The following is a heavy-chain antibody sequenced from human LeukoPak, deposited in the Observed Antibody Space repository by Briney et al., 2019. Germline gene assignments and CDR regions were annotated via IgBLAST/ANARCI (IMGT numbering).Heavy chain of an antibody. CDR1: GGTFSSYA. CDR2: IIPIFGTA. CDR3: ARDGLRGVRGVSPGELDY. Sequence: GASVKVSCKASGGTFSSYAISWVRQAPGQGLEWMGGIIPIFGTANYAQKFQGRVTITADESTSTAYMELSSLRSEDTAVYYCARDGLRGVRGVSPGELDYWGQGTLVTVSS. J-gene: IGHJ4*02. D-gene: IGHD3-10*01. V-gene: IGHV1-69*01.